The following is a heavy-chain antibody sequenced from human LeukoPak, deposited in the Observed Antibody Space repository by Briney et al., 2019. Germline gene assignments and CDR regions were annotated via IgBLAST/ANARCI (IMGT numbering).Heavy chain of an antibody. V-gene: IGHV3-30*02. CDR3: AKDLGDGYNLGYFDY. D-gene: IGHD5-24*01. J-gene: IGHJ4*02. CDR2: IRYDGSNT. Sequence: PGGSLRLSCAASGFTFNNYGMHWVRQAPGKGLEWLAFIRYDGSNTYYADSVKGRFTISRDNSKNTLYLQMNSLRAEDTAVYYCAKDLGDGYNLGYFDYWGQGTLVTVSS. CDR1: GFTFNNYG.